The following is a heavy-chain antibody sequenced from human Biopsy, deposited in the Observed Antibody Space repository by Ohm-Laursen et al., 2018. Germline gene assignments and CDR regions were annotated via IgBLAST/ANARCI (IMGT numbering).Heavy chain of an antibody. J-gene: IGHJ4*02. Sequence: SDTLSLTCTVSGGSISSDYWSWIRQTPGKGLEWIGYIWSSGTTDYNPSLQSRVSMSLELSTDQFSLKVDSVTAVDTAVYYCARSVGIMAAPIDYWGQGTLVTVSS. CDR2: IWSSGTT. D-gene: IGHD3-16*01. V-gene: IGHV4-59*07. CDR3: ARSVGIMAAPIDY. CDR1: GGSISSDY.